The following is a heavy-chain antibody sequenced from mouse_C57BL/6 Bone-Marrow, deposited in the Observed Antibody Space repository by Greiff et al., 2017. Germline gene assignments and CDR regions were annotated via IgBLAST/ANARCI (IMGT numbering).Heavy chain of an antibody. CDR1: GFSLSTFGMG. V-gene: IGHV8-8*01. D-gene: IGHD1-1*01. CDR2: IWWDDDK. Sequence: QVTLKVCGPGILQPSQTLSLTCSFSGFSLSTFGMGVGWIRQPSGKGLEWLAHIWWDDDKYYNPALKSRPPISKDTSKNQVFLKIANVDAADTATYYCARITPITTVGGAFDYWGQGTTLTVSS. J-gene: IGHJ2*01. CDR3: ARITPITTVGGAFDY.